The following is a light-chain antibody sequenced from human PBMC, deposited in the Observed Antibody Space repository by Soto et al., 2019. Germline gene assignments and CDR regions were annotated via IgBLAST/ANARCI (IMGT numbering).Light chain of an antibody. CDR1: QNIGMS. J-gene: IGKJ1*01. Sequence: DIQMTQSPSSRSASVGDRVAITCRAGQNIGMSLNWFQQKPGKATKLLIYGASALQTGVPTRFSGSGSGTDFTLTITILQPEDFATYFCQHSYNVPRTFGQGTRLDIK. CDR2: GAS. V-gene: IGKV1-39*01. CDR3: QHSYNVPRT.